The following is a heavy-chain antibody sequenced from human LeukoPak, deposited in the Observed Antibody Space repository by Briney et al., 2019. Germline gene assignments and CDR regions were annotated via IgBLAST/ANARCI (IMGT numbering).Heavy chain of an antibody. CDR1: GFTFSSYA. J-gene: IGHJ6*02. CDR2: ISCSGGST. Sequence: GGSLRLSCAASGFTFSSYAMSWVRQAPGKGLEWVSAISCSGGSTYYADSVKGRFTISRDNSKNTLYLQMNSLRAEDTAVYYCAKARGGYGDPYYYYGMDVWGQGTTVTVSS. CDR3: AKARGGYGDPYYYYGMDV. V-gene: IGHV3-23*01. D-gene: IGHD4-17*01.